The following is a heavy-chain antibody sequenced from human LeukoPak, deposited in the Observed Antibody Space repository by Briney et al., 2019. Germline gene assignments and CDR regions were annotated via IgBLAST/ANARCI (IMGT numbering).Heavy chain of an antibody. V-gene: IGHV3-48*03. CDR1: GFTFSSYE. J-gene: IGHJ4*02. CDR2: ISNSGSAI. D-gene: IGHD1-26*01. CDR3: ARALRVGAVNFDY. Sequence: QPGGSLRLSCAASGFTFSSYEMHWVRQAPGKGLEWVSYISNSGSAIYYADSVKGRFTSSRDNAKNSLSLQMTSLRAEDTALYYCARALRVGAVNFDYWGQGTLVTVAS.